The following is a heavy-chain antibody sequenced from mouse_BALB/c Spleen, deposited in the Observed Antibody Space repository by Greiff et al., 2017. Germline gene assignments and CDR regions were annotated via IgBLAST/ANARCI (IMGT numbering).Heavy chain of an antibody. J-gene: IGHJ4*01. Sequence: VQLQQSGAELVRPGVSVKISCKGSGYTFTDYAMHWVKQSHAKSLEWIGVISTYYGDASYNQKFKGKATMTVDKSSSTAYMELARLTSEDSAIYYCARKIYDGYSYAMDYGGQGTSVTVSS. D-gene: IGHD2-3*01. V-gene: IGHV1S137*01. CDR3: ARKIYDGYSYAMDY. CDR1: GYTFTDYA. CDR2: ISTYYGDA.